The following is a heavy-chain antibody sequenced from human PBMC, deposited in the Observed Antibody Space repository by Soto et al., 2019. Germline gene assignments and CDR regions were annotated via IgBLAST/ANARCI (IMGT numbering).Heavy chain of an antibody. CDR1: GYNFNGYY. J-gene: IGHJ4*02. CDR3: AKVISTIGSKQWLAQTKHQALDY. Sequence: QVNLVQSGAEVKKPEASVKVSCKASGYNFNGYYIHWVRQAPGQGLEWMGWMNPNTGGANYAQKFQGKVIMTTDTSISTAYLELRSLTSDDTAVDYCAKVISTIGSKQWLAQTKHQALDYWGQGTLVTVSS. V-gene: IGHV1-2*02. CDR2: MNPNTGGA. D-gene: IGHD6-19*01.